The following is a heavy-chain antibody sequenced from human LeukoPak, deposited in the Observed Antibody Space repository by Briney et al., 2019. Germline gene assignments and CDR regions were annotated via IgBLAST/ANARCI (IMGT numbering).Heavy chain of an antibody. D-gene: IGHD3-3*01. Sequence: ASVKVSCKASGGTFTSYVINWVRQAPGQGLEWMGGIIPLFGTAHYAQKFQGRVTVTADKSTRTAYMELSSLRSEDTAVYYCARANYDFWSGYYYYFDYWGQGTLVTVSS. CDR2: IIPLFGTA. J-gene: IGHJ4*02. CDR3: ARANYDFWSGYYYYFDY. V-gene: IGHV1-69*06. CDR1: GGTFTSYV.